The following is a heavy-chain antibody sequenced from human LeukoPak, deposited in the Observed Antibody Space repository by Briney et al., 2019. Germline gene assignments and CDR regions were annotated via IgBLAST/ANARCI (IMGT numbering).Heavy chain of an antibody. J-gene: IGHJ4*02. V-gene: IGHV1-69*04. CDR3: ARDKAGAFYYFDY. D-gene: IGHD3-10*01. CDR2: IIPILGIA. CDR1: GGTFSSYA. Sequence: SVKVSCKASGGTFSSYAISWVRQAPGQGPEWMGRIIPILGIANYAQKFQGRVTITADKSTSTAYMELSSLRSEDTAVYYCARDKAGAFYYFDYWGQGTLVTVSS.